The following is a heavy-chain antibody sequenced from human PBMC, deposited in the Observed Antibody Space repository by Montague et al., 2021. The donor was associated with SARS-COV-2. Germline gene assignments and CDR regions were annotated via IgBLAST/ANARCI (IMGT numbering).Heavy chain of an antibody. D-gene: IGHD3-22*01. V-gene: IGHV4-34*01. Sequence: SETLSLTCAVYGGSFSGYYWSWIRQPPGKGLEWIGEINHSGSTNYNPSLKSRVTISVGTSKNQFSLKLSSVTAADTAVYYCASFISGYYYDSSGYYSWGQGTLVTVSS. CDR1: GGSFSGYY. CDR3: ASFISGYYYDSSGYYS. J-gene: IGHJ4*02. CDR2: INHSGST.